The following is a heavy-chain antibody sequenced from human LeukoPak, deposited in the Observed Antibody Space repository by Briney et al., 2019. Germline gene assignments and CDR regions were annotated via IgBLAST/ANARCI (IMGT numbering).Heavy chain of an antibody. Sequence: SETLSLTCTVSGGSISSYYWSWIRQPPGKGLEWIGYIYYSGSTNYNPSLKSRVTISVDTSKNQFSLKLSSVTAADTAVYYRARGKAARRSYYFDYWGQGTLVTVSS. D-gene: IGHD6-6*01. CDR3: ARGKAARRSYYFDY. CDR1: GGSISSYY. J-gene: IGHJ4*02. CDR2: IYYSGST. V-gene: IGHV4-59*01.